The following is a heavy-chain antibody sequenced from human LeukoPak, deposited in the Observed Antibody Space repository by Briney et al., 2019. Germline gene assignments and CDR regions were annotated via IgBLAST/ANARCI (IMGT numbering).Heavy chain of an antibody. Sequence: GESLKISGKGSGYSFTIYWIGCVRQMPGKGLGWRGIIYPGYSDTRYSPSFQGQVTISADKSISTAYLQWSRLKTSDNAMYYCARPVGFDDAFVIWGQGTMVTVSS. CDR2: IYPGYSDT. CDR1: GYSFTIYW. D-gene: IGHD6-25*01. V-gene: IGHV5-51*01. CDR3: ARPVGFDDAFVI. J-gene: IGHJ3*02.